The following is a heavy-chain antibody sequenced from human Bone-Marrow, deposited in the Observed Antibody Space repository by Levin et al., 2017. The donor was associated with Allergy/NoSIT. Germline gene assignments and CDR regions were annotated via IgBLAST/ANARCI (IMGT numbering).Heavy chain of an antibody. CDR1: GFTFSSYA. Sequence: PGGSLRLSCAASGFTFSSYAMHWVRQAPGKGLEWVAVISYDGSNKYYADSVKGRFTISRDNSKNTLYLQMNSLRAEDTAVYYCAREGGYNWNKDPSKYYYYYYGMDVWGQGTTVTVSS. CDR3: AREGGYNWNKDPSKYYYYYYGMDV. D-gene: IGHD1/OR15-1a*01. J-gene: IGHJ6*02. V-gene: IGHV3-30*04. CDR2: ISYDGSNK.